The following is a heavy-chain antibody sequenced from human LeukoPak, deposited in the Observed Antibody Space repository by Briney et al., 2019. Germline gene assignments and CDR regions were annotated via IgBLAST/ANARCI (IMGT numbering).Heavy chain of an antibody. CDR3: AITGDSSGYSFDY. V-gene: IGHV3-30*03. D-gene: IGHD3-22*01. CDR1: GFTFSSYG. CDR2: ISYDGSNK. Sequence: GGSLRLSCAASGFTFSSYGMHWVRQAPGQGLEWVAVISYDGSNKYYADSVKGRFTISRDNSKNTLYLQMNSLRAEDTAVYYCAITGDSSGYSFDYWGQGTLVTVSS. J-gene: IGHJ4*02.